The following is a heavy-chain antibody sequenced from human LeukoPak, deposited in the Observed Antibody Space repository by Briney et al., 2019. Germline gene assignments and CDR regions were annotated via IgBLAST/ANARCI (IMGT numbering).Heavy chain of an antibody. D-gene: IGHD2-2*01. CDR2: ISAYNGNT. V-gene: IGHV1-18*01. CDR1: GGTFSSYA. Sequence: GASVKVSCKASGGTFSSYAISWVRQAPGQGLEWMGWISAYNGNTNYAQKLQGRVTMTTDTSTSTAYMELRSLRSDDTAVYYCAREEALGYCSSTSCLFDYWGQGTLVTVSS. CDR3: AREEALGYCSSTSCLFDY. J-gene: IGHJ4*02.